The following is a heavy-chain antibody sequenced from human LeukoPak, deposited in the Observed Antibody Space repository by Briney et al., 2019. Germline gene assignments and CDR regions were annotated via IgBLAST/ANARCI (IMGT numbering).Heavy chain of an antibody. J-gene: IGHJ5*02. CDR1: GGSFSGYY. CDR2: INHSGST. D-gene: IGHD3-16*01. Sequence: SETLSLTCAVYGGSFSGYYWSWIRQPPGKGLEWIGEINHSGSTNYNPSLKSRVTISVDTSKNQFSLKLSSVTAADTAVYYCARRGGLRDNWFDPWGQGTLVTVFS. V-gene: IGHV4-34*01. CDR3: ARRGGLRDNWFDP.